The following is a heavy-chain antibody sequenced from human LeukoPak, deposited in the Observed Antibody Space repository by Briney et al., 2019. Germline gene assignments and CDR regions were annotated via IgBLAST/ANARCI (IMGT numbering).Heavy chain of an antibody. CDR2: IEYDGSKK. V-gene: IGHV3-30*02. J-gene: IGHJ3*02. Sequence: GGSLRLSCAASGFIFSGSGMQWVRQAPGKGLDWVAFIEYDGSKKNYADSVKGRFTISRDNSKNTVYLQMNSLRAEDTAVYYCAKDLGYCSSTSCRTFVAFDIWGQGTMVTVSS. CDR1: GFIFSGSG. CDR3: AKDLGYCSSTSCRTFVAFDI. D-gene: IGHD2-2*01.